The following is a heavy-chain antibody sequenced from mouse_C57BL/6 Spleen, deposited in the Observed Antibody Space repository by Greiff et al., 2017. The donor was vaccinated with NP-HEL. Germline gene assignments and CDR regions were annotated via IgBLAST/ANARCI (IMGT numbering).Heavy chain of an antibody. CDR2: IYPGDGDT. CDR3: ARSTYDGYPDY. Sequence: QVQLQQSGAELVKPGASVKISCKASGYAFSSYWMNWVKQRPGKGLEWIGQIYPGDGDTNYNGKFKGKATLTADKSSSTAYMQLSSLTSEDSAVYFCARSTYDGYPDYWGQGTTLTVSS. D-gene: IGHD2-3*01. J-gene: IGHJ2*01. CDR1: GYAFSSYW. V-gene: IGHV1-80*01.